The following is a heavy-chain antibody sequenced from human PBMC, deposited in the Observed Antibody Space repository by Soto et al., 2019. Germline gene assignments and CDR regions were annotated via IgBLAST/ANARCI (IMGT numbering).Heavy chain of an antibody. V-gene: IGHV4-39*01. J-gene: IGHJ6*02. CDR1: GGSISSSSYY. CDR3: ARQGGYDFWSGHSPNYYYYGMDV. Sequence: SETLSLTCTVSGGSISSSSYYWGWIRQPPGKGLEWIGSIYYSGSTYYNPSLKSRVTISVDTSKNQFSLKLSSVTAADTAVYYCARQGGYDFWSGHSPNYYYYGMDVWGQGTTVTVFS. CDR2: IYYSGST. D-gene: IGHD3-3*01.